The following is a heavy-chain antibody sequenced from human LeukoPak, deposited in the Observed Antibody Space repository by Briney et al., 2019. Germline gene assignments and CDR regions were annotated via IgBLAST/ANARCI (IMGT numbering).Heavy chain of an antibody. D-gene: IGHD1-1*01. CDR2: ISYDGSNK. Sequence: GRSLRLSCAASGFTFSSYAMHWVRQAPGKGREWVAVISYDGSNKYYADSVKGRFTISRDNSKNTLYLQMNSLRAEDTAVYYCARGARWNPFDYWGQGTLVTVSS. V-gene: IGHV3-30*04. CDR3: ARGARWNPFDY. CDR1: GFTFSSYA. J-gene: IGHJ4*02.